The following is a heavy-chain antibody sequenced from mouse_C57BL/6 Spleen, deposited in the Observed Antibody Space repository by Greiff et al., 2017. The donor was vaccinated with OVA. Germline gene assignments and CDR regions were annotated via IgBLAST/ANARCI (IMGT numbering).Heavy chain of an antibody. D-gene: IGHD2-4*01. V-gene: IGHV1-64*01. Sequence: QVQLQQPGAELVKPGASVKLSCKASGYTFTSYWMHWVKQRPGQGLEWIGMIHPNSGSTNYNEKFKSKATLTVDKSSSTAYMQLSSLTSEDSAVYYCARYDYDRLFAYWGQGTLVTVSA. CDR3: ARYDYDRLFAY. CDR2: IHPNSGST. CDR1: GYTFTSYW. J-gene: IGHJ3*01.